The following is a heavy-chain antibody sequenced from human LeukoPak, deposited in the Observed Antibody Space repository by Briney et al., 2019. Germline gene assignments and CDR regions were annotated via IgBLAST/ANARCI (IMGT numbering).Heavy chain of an antibody. J-gene: IGHJ3*02. CDR3: TTHCGGDCYDAFDI. V-gene: IGHV3-15*01. D-gene: IGHD2-21*02. CDR1: GFTFSNAW. CDR2: IKSKTDGGTT. Sequence: NPGGSLRLSCAASGFTFSNAWMSWVRQAPGKGLEWVGRIKSKTDGGTTDYAAPVKGRFTISRDDSKNTLYLQMNSLKTEDTAVYYCTTHCGGDCYDAFDIWGQGTMVTVSS.